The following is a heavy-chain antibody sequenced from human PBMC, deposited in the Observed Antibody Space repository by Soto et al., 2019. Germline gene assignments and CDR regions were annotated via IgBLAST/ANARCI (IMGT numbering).Heavy chain of an antibody. CDR2: IYYSGST. CDR1: GDSISRYY. CDR3: ARLRGRAHFAY. V-gene: IGHV4-59*08. Sequence: PSETLSLTCTISGDSISRYYWSWIRQPPGKGLEWIGYIYYSGSTNYNPSLKSRVTISVDTSKNQFSLKLTSVTAADTAVYYCARLRGRAHFAYWGQGTLVPVSS. D-gene: IGHD6-25*01. J-gene: IGHJ4*02.